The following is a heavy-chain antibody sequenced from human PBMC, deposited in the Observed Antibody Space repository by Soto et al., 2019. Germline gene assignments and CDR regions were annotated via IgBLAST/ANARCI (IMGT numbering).Heavy chain of an antibody. J-gene: IGHJ3*02. CDR3: AREKTLGYCISTSCYSATDDAFDI. D-gene: IGHD2-2*01. CDR1: GYTFTSYG. Sequence: ASVKVSCKASGYTFTSYGISWVRQAPGQGLEWMGWISAYNGNTNYAQKLQGRVTMTTDTSTSTAYMELRSLRSEDTAVYYCAREKTLGYCISTSCYSATDDAFDIWGQGTMVTVSS. CDR2: ISAYNGNT. V-gene: IGHV1-18*01.